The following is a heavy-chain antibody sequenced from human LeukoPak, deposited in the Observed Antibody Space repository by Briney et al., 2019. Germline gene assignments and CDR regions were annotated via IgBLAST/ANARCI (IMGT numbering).Heavy chain of an antibody. CDR2: IYYSGST. J-gene: IGHJ4*02. D-gene: IGHD5-12*01. CDR1: GGSISSYY. CDR3: ARVGIVAPGALDY. V-gene: IGHV4-59*01. Sequence: PSETLSLTCTVSGGSISSYYWSWIRQPPGKGLEWIGYIYYSGSTNYNPSLKSRVTISVDTSKNQFSLKLSSVTAADTAVYYCARVGIVAPGALDYWGQGTLVTVSS.